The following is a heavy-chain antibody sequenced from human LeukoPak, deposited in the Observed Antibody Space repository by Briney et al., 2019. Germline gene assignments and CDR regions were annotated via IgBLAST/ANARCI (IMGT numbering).Heavy chain of an antibody. CDR1: GFTFNSYG. Sequence: PGRSLRLSCAASGFTFNSYGMHWVRQAPGKGLEWVALIWYDGSNKYYADSVKGRFTISRDNSKNTLYLQMNSLRAEDTAVYYCARPKTYSSSWPPFDYGGQETLAPVSS. CDR2: IWYDGSNK. CDR3: ARPKTYSSSWPPFDY. V-gene: IGHV3-33*01. J-gene: IGHJ4*02. D-gene: IGHD6-13*01.